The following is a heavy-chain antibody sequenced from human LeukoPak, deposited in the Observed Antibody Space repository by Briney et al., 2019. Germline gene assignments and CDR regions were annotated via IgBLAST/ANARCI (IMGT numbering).Heavy chain of an antibody. CDR1: GFSFSSFW. CDR3: ARLYSAVYYGDAFDK. D-gene: IGHD5-12*01. Sequence: GGSLRLSCATSGFSFSSFWMSWVRQAPGKGLEWVAKIKEDGSEKYYVDSVKGRFTVSRDNVRNSLFLQMNSLRVEDTATYYCARLYSAVYYGDAFDKWGQGTMVTVSS. J-gene: IGHJ3*02. V-gene: IGHV3-7*03. CDR2: IKEDGSEK.